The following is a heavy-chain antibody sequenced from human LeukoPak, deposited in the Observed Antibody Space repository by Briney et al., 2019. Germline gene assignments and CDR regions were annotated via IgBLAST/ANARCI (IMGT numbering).Heavy chain of an antibody. V-gene: IGHV1-69*13. J-gene: IGHJ4*02. D-gene: IGHD3-22*01. CDR1: GYTFTSYG. Sequence: ASVKVSCRASGYTFTSYGISWVRQAPGQGLEWMGGIIPIFGTANYAQKFQGRVTIPADESTSTAYMELSSLRSEDTAVYYCAREHYYGSSGYYAFDYWGQGTLVTVSS. CDR2: IIPIFGTA. CDR3: AREHYYGSSGYYAFDY.